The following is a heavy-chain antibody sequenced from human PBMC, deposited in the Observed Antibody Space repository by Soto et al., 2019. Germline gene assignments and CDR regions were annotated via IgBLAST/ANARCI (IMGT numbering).Heavy chain of an antibody. CDR3: VRVTRFLGWLFFDY. J-gene: IGHJ4*02. CDR2: IGGSGTPI. Sequence: GGSLRLSCAASGFTFTDYYMSWIRQGPGGGLEWVSYIGGSGTPIYYAESVRGRFTISRDNVKNTLYLQMNSLRAEDTAVYYCVRVTRFLGWLFFDYWGQEPRVTAAS. D-gene: IGHD3-3*01. V-gene: IGHV3-11*04. CDR1: GFTFTDYY.